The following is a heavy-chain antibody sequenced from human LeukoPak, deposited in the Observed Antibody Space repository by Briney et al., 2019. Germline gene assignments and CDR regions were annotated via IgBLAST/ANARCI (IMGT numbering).Heavy chain of an antibody. D-gene: IGHD3-10*01. Sequence: PSETLSLTCTVSGYSISSGYYWGWIRQPPGKGLEWIGSIYHSGSTYYNPSLKSRVTISVATSKNQFSLKLSSVTAADTAVYYCARDLGYYYGSGPLGWGQGTLVTVSS. CDR1: GYSISSGYY. CDR2: IYHSGST. J-gene: IGHJ4*02. CDR3: ARDLGYYYGSGPLG. V-gene: IGHV4-38-2*02.